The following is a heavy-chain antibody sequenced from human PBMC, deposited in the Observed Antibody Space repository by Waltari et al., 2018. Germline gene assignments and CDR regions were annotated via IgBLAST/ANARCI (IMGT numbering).Heavy chain of an antibody. Sequence: QVQLVQSGAEVKKPGASVKVSCKASGYTFTGYYMHWVRPAPGQGLEWMGWINPNSGGTNYAQKFQGRVTMTRDTSISTAYMELSRLRSDDTAVYYCARLYSSGWYGDWFDPWGQGTLVTVSS. CDR2: INPNSGGT. V-gene: IGHV1-2*02. CDR1: GYTFTGYY. CDR3: ARLYSSGWYGDWFDP. J-gene: IGHJ5*02. D-gene: IGHD6-19*01.